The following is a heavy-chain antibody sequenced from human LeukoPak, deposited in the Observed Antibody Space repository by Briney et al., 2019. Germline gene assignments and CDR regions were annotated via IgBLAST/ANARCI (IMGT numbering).Heavy chain of an antibody. Sequence: SETLSLTCTVSGGSISSYYRSWIRQPPGKGLEWIGYIYYSGSTNYNPSLKNRVTISVDTSNNQFSLKLSSVTAADTAVYYCARENTMVRGAFNAFDIWGQGTMVTVSS. CDR1: GGSISSYY. D-gene: IGHD3-10*01. CDR3: ARENTMVRGAFNAFDI. CDR2: IYYSGST. V-gene: IGHV4-59*01. J-gene: IGHJ3*02.